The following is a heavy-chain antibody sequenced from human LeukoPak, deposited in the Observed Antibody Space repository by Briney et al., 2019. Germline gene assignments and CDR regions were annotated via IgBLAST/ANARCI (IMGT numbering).Heavy chain of an antibody. D-gene: IGHD5-18*01. J-gene: IGHJ4*02. Sequence: ASVKVSCKASGYTFTSYGIIWVRQAPGQGLEWMGWINTNTGNPTYAQGFTGRYVFSLDTSVSTAYLQISGLKADDTAVYYCGRDPKLGIRGYTYGYIDYWGQGTLVTVSS. V-gene: IGHV7-4-1*02. CDR2: INTNTGNP. CDR3: GRDPKLGIRGYTYGYIDY. CDR1: GYTFTSYG.